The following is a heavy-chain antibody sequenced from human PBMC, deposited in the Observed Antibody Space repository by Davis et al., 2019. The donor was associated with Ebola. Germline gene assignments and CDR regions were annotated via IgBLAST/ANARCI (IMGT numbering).Heavy chain of an antibody. CDR2: IAYDGSSI. J-gene: IGHJ5*02. D-gene: IGHD4-23*01. CDR3: ARDSDGGHSRWFDP. Sequence: GESLKISCAASGFTFSNYWMHWVRQPPGKRLVWVSRIAYDGSSITYADSVKGRFTISRDNVKNTLYLQMNSLRAEDTAVYYCARDSDGGHSRWFDPWGQGTLVTVSS. CDR1: GFTFSNYW. V-gene: IGHV3-74*03.